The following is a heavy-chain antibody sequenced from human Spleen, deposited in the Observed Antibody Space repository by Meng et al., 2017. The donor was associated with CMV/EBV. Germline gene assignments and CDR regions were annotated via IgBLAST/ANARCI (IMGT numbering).Heavy chain of an antibody. Sequence: GSLRLSCAVYGGSFSGYYWSWIRQPPGKGLEWIGEINHSGSTNYNPSLKSRVTISVDTSKNQFSLKLSSVTAADTAVYYCASRYCSSNSCQRMSWGQGTLVTVSS. V-gene: IGHV4-34*01. CDR1: GGSFSGYY. D-gene: IGHD2-2*01. CDR3: ASRYCSSNSCQRMS. CDR2: INHSGST. J-gene: IGHJ4*02.